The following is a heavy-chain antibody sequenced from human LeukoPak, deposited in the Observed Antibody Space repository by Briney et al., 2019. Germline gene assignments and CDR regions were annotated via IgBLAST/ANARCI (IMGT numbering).Heavy chain of an antibody. CDR1: GFTFSSYG. V-gene: IGHV3-15*07. Sequence: PGRSLRLSCAASGFTFSSYGMNWVRQAPGKGLEWVGRIKSKVNGGTIEYAAPVKGRFTISRDDSENTVYLQMNSLKSEDTAVYYCCTGGYYLDFWGQGTLVSVSS. D-gene: IGHD3-22*01. CDR3: CTGGYYLDF. J-gene: IGHJ4*02. CDR2: IKSKVNGGTI.